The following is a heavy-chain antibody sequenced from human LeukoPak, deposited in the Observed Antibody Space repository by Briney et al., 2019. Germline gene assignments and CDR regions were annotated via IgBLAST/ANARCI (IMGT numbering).Heavy chain of an antibody. CDR1: GFTFSTYS. Sequence: GGSLRLSCAASGFTFSTYSMNWVRQAPGKGLEWVSKISSNSGTIYYADSVKGRFTISRDNAKNSLYLQMNSLRDEDTAVYYCARSSARDFDFWGQGTVVTVSS. CDR2: ISSNSGTI. J-gene: IGHJ4*02. CDR3: ARSSARDFDF. V-gene: IGHV3-48*02.